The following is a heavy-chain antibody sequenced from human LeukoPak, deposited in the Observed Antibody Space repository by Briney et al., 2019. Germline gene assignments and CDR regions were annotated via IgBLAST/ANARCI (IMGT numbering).Heavy chain of an antibody. J-gene: IGHJ4*02. CDR2: INSGVSST. V-gene: IGHV3-74*01. CDR1: GFTFSSYW. CDR3: ARGGRYYDSSGFYGGTNFDY. Sequence: GVSLSLSCAPSGFTFSSYWMHWVRHSPGKGLVGLSRINSGVSSTSYADSVKGRFTISRDIAKNTLYLQMNSLRAEDTAVYYCARGGRYYDSSGFYGGTNFDYWGQGTLVTVSS. D-gene: IGHD3-22*01.